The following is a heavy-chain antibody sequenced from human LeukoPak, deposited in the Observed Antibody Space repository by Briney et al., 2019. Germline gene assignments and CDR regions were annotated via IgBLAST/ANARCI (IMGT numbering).Heavy chain of an antibody. Sequence: GGSLRLSCAASGFTFSSYAMHWVRQAPGKGLEWVGVISYDGSNKYYADSVKGRFTISRDNSKNTLYLQMNSLRAEDTAVYYCARERLVAGDYYYYYGMDVWGQGTTVTVSS. J-gene: IGHJ6*02. V-gene: IGHV3-30-3*01. CDR1: GFTFSSYA. CDR2: ISYDGSNK. CDR3: ARERLVAGDYYYYYGMDV. D-gene: IGHD2-15*01.